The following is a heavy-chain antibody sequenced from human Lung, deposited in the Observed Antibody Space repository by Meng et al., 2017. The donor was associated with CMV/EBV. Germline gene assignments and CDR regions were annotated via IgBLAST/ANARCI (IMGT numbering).Heavy chain of an antibody. D-gene: IGHD1-26*01. CDR2: NNTDGGNK. V-gene: IGHV3-74*01. CDR3: AREWEVGYWYFDL. CDR1: FTFRREG. Sequence: FTFRREGKQWGRQAPGKELERSSRNNTDGGNKSDADSVEGRFTTSRDNAKKSIYLKMSRVRAEDTAVYFCAREWEVGYWYFDLWGRGTLVTVSS. J-gene: IGHJ2*01.